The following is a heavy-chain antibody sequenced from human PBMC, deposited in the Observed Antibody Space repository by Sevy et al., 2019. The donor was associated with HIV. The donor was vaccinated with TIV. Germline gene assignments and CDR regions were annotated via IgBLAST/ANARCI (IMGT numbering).Heavy chain of an antibody. D-gene: IGHD3-10*01. CDR3: ARGLYLDY. J-gene: IGHJ4*02. V-gene: IGHV4-38-2*02. Sequence: SETLSLTCTVSGYSISSGYYWGWIRQPPGKGLEWIGSSLHSGSTYRNPSLESRVTISVDTSKNQFSLKMSSVTAADTAVYSCARGLYLDYWGQGILVTVSS. CDR1: GYSISSGYY. CDR2: SLHSGST.